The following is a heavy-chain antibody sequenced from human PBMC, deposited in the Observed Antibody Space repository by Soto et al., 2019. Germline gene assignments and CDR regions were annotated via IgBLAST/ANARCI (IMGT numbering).Heavy chain of an antibody. V-gene: IGHV3-33*01. CDR3: AREPYYDSSGYDYVGYFDY. D-gene: IGHD3-22*01. J-gene: IGHJ4*02. CDR2: IWYDGSNK. Sequence: QVQLVESGGGVVQPGRSLRLSCAASGFTFSSYGMHWVRQAPGKGLEWVAVIWYDGSNKYYADSVKGRFTISRDNSKNTLYLQMNSLRGEDTAVYYCAREPYYDSSGYDYVGYFDYWGQGTLVTVSS. CDR1: GFTFSSYG.